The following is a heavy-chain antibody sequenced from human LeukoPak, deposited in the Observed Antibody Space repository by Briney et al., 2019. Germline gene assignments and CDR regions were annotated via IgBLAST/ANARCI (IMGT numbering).Heavy chain of an antibody. J-gene: IGHJ4*02. CDR2: IKPSTGDT. V-gene: IGHV1-2*02. Sequence: ASVKVSCKTSGYTFTAYYMHWVRQAPGQGLEWMGWIKPSTGDTNYAQNFQGSVAMTRDTSITTAYMELSRLRSDDTAMYYCVATTYSDYVQFDYWGQGTLVTVSS. CDR3: VATTYSDYVQFDY. CDR1: GYTFTAYY. D-gene: IGHD4-11*01.